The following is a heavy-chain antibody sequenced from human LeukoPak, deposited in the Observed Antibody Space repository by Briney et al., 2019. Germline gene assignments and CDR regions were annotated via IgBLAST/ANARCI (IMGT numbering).Heavy chain of an antibody. CDR2: IHYGGSP. V-gene: IGHV4-39*01. J-gene: IGHJ4*02. D-gene: IGHD4-17*01. CDR1: GGSISIGGYY. CDR3: ARRSGSGDSRRPFDY. Sequence: SETLSLTCTVSGGSISIGGYYWGWIRQPPGKGLEWIGNIHYGGSPYYNPSLKSRITISDDTSKNQVSLKLYSVTAADTAVYYCARRSGSGDSRRPFDYWGQGTLVTVSS.